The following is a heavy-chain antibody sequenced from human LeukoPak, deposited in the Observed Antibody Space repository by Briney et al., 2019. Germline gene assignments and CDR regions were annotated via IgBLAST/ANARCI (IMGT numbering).Heavy chain of an antibody. Sequence: ASVKVSCKASGYTFTSYGISWVRQAPGQGLEWMGWISAYNGNTNYAQKLQGRVTMTTDTSTSTAYMELRSLRSDDTAVYYCARDLMSSYDSSGYYDYWSQGTLVTVSS. CDR2: ISAYNGNT. J-gene: IGHJ4*02. CDR1: GYTFTSYG. V-gene: IGHV1-18*01. CDR3: ARDLMSSYDSSGYYDY. D-gene: IGHD3-22*01.